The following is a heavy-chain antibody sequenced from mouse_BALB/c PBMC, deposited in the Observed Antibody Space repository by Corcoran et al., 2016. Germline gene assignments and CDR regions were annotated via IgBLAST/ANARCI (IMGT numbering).Heavy chain of an antibody. J-gene: IGHJ3*01. Sequence: QIQLVQSGPELKKPGETVKISCKASGYTFTNYGMNWVKQAPGKGLKWMGWINTYTGEPTYADDFKGRFAFSLETCASTAYLQINNLKNEDMATYFCARGDSSGYRAWFAYWGQGTLVTVSA. D-gene: IGHD3-2*01. CDR2: INTYTGEP. V-gene: IGHV9-1*02. CDR1: GYTFTNYG. CDR3: ARGDSSGYRAWFAY.